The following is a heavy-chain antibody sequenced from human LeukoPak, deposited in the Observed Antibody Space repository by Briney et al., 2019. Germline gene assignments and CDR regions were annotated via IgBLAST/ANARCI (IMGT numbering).Heavy chain of an antibody. CDR2: IYPGDSDT. D-gene: IGHD5-24*01. CDR3: ARRMATSTRRAFDI. Sequence: GGSLKISCKGSGYSFTNYWIGWVRQMPGKGLEWMGIIYPGDSDTRYSPSFRGQVTISADKSISTAYLQWSSLKASDTAMYYCARRMATSTRRAFDIWGQGTMVTVSS. V-gene: IGHV5-51*01. CDR1: GYSFTNYW. J-gene: IGHJ3*02.